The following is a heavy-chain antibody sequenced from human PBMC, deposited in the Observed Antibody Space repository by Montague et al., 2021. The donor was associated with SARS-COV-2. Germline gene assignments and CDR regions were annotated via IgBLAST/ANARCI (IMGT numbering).Heavy chain of an antibody. CDR3: ARPFGGSYYSGFDY. J-gene: IGHJ4*02. D-gene: IGHD1-26*01. CDR1: GFTFSSYA. Sequence: SLRLSCAASGFTFSSYAMHWVRQAPGKGLEWVAVISYDVSNKYDXDSXKGRFTISRDNSKNTLYLQMNTLRAEDTAVYYCARPFGGSYYSGFDYWGQGTLVTVSS. V-gene: IGHV3-30*04. CDR2: ISYDVSNK.